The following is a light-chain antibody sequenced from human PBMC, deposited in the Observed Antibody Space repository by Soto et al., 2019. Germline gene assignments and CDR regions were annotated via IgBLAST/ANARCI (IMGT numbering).Light chain of an antibody. CDR1: SSNIGAGYD. V-gene: IGLV1-40*01. CDR3: QSYDSSLIYV. CDR2: GNS. Sequence: QSVLTKPPSVSGAPGQRVTISCTGSSSNIGAGYDVHWYQQLPGTAPKLLIYGNSNRPSGVPDRFYGSKSGTSASLAITGLQAEDEADYYCQSYDSSLIYVFGTGTKVTVL. J-gene: IGLJ1*01.